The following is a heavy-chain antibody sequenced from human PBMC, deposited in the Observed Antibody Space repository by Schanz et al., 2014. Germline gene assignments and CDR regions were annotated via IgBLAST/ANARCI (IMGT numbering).Heavy chain of an antibody. CDR3: ARSPGDFPGWFDS. CDR2: IYDGGST. Sequence: QVQLQESGPGLVKPSQTLSLTCTVSGGSISSGGYYWSWIRQHPGKGLEWIGYIYDGGSTYYNPSLKSRVTIAVDTSKNQSSLILNSVPAADTAVYYCARSPGDFPGWFDSWGQGTLVTVSS. D-gene: IGHD4-17*01. V-gene: IGHV4-31*03. CDR1: GGSISSGGYY. J-gene: IGHJ5*01.